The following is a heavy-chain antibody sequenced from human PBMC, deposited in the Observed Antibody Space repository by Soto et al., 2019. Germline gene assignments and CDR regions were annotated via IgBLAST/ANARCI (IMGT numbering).Heavy chain of an antibody. Sequence: SETLSLTCAVSGGSISCSNWWSWVRQPPGKGLEWIGEIYHSGSTNYNPSLKSRVTISVDKSKNQFSLKLSSVTAADTAVYYCASSGPYSSSWYYFDYWGQGTLVTVS. CDR1: GGSISCSNW. D-gene: IGHD6-13*01. CDR3: ASSGPYSSSWYYFDY. V-gene: IGHV4-4*02. CDR2: IYHSGST. J-gene: IGHJ4*02.